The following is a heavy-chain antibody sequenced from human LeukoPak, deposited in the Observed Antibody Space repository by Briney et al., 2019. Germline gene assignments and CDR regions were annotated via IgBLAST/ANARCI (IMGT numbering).Heavy chain of an antibody. CDR3: ARYSYGGYYFDY. CDR1: GGSISRYY. J-gene: IGHJ4*02. D-gene: IGHD5-18*01. V-gene: IGHV4-59*01. CDR2: IHSTGST. Sequence: SETLSLTCTVSGGSISRYYWSWIRQPPGKGLEWIGYIHSTGSTNYNPSLKSRVTISADTSKNQFSLKLTSVTAADTAVYYCARYSYGGYYFDYWGQGTLVTVSS.